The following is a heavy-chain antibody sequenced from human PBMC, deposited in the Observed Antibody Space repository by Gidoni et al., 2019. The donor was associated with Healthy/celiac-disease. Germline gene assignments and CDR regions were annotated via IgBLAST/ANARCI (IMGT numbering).Heavy chain of an antibody. CDR3: AKATYYYDSSGYYYHGMDV. Sequence: VQLVVSGGGVVQPACSLTRSRAASASAFCRDAMHWVRQAPGKGLQCVAVISYDGSNKYYADSVKGRFTISRDNSKNTLYLQMNSLRAEDTALYYCAKATYYYDSSGYYYHGMDVWGQGTTVTVSS. D-gene: IGHD3-22*01. J-gene: IGHJ6*02. CDR2: ISYDGSNK. V-gene: IGHV3-30*18. CDR1: ASAFCRDA.